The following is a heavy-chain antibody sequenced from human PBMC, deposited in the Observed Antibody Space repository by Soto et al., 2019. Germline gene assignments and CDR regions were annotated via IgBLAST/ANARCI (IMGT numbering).Heavy chain of an antibody. CDR1: GYSISSGYY. V-gene: IGHV4-38-2*02. Sequence: SETLSLTCVVSGYSISSGYYWGWIRQPPGKGLEWIGSIYHSGSTYYNSSLKSRVTISVDTSKNQFSLKLSSVTAADTAVYYCAREDWFDPWGQGTLVTVSS. J-gene: IGHJ5*02. CDR2: IYHSGST. CDR3: AREDWFDP.